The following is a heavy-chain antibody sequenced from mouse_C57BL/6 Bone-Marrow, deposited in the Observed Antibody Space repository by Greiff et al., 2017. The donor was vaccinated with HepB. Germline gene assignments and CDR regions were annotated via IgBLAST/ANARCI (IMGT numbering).Heavy chain of an antibody. CDR1: GFTFSDFY. J-gene: IGHJ1*03. D-gene: IGHD1-1*01. CDR2: SRNKANDYTT. CDR3: ARDGITTVPYWYFDV. Sequence: EVKLMDSGGGLVQSGRSLRLSCATSGFTFSDFYMEWVRQAPGKGLEWIAASRNKANDYTTEYSASVKGRFNGSRDTSQSILYLQMNALRAEDPAIYYCARDGITTVPYWYFDVWGTGTTVTVSS. V-gene: IGHV7-1*01.